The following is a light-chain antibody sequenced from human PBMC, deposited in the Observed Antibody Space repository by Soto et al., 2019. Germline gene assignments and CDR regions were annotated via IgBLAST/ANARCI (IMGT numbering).Light chain of an antibody. CDR2: EVS. V-gene: IGKV2D-29*01. CDR1: QSLLHSDGKTY. J-gene: IGKJ3*01. CDR3: IQSLQFPLFI. Sequence: DIVMTQTQLSLSVTPGQPASISCKSSQSLLHSDGKTYLYWYLQKPGQPPHLLIYEVSHRFSGVPDMFNGSGSGTDFTLQISRVESEDVGLYYCIQSLQFPLFIFGPGTRVDIK.